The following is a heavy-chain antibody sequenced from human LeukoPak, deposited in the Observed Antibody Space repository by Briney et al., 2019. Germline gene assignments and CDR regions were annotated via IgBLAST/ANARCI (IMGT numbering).Heavy chain of an antibody. V-gene: IGHV7-4-1*02. Sequence: GASVKVSCKASGYTFTHYGINWVRQAPGQGLEWMAWINTKTGNPTYAQGFTGRFVFSLDTSVSTAYLQISSLKAEDTAVYYCARESPYYYDSSDYSGEPDYWGQGTLVTVSS. CDR2: INTKTGNP. D-gene: IGHD3-22*01. J-gene: IGHJ4*02. CDR3: ARESPYYYDSSDYSGEPDY. CDR1: GYTFTHYG.